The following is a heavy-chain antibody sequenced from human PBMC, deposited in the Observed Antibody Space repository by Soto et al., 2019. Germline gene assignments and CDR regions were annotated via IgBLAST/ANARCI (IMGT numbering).Heavy chain of an antibody. D-gene: IGHD3-22*01. CDR1: GDSVTISDYY. Sequence: QLQLQESGPGLVKPSETLSLTCTVSGDSVTISDYYWGWIRQPPGKGLEWIGSIHYSGSTYYNPSLKSRVPISGDTSKKQFSLKLTSVTAADAAVYYCAAHDSGGYYAEYWGQGPLVTVSA. CDR3: AAHDSGGYYAEY. CDR2: IHYSGST. V-gene: IGHV4-39*01. J-gene: IGHJ4*02.